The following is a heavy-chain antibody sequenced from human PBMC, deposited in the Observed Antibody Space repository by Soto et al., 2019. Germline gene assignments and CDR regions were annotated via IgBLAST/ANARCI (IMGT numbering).Heavy chain of an antibody. V-gene: IGHV4-34*01. J-gene: IGHJ4*02. CDR3: AGGRDGYILDY. CDR2: INHPGST. Sequence: QVQLQQWGAGLLKPSETLSLTCAVYGGSFSGYYWCCIRQPQGKGLEWIGEINHPGSTNYNQSLKSRVTISVDTAKNQFSLKLRSVTAADTAVYYYAGGRDGYILDYWGQGTLITVAS. D-gene: IGHD5-12*01. CDR1: GGSFSGYY.